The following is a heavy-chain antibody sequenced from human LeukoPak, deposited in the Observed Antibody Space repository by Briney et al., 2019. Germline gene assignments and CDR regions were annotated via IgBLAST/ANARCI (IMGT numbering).Heavy chain of an antibody. V-gene: IGHV3-53*01. CDR1: RFTVSSNS. J-gene: IGHJ4*02. D-gene: IGHD3-22*01. CDR2: IYSGGST. Sequence: GGSLRLSCAASRFTVSSNSMSWVRQAPGRGLEWVSLIYSGGSTYYADSVKGRFTISRDNSKNTLYLQMNSLRAEDTALYYCAKDRIPTSGWESDSWGQGTLVTVSS. CDR3: AKDRIPTSGWESDS.